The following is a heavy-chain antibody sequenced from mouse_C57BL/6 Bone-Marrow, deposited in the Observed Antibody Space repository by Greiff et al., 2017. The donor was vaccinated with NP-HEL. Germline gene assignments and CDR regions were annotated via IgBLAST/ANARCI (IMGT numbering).Heavy chain of an antibody. Sequence: EVNLVESGGDLVKPGGSLKLSCAASGFTFSSYGMSWVRQTPDKRLEWVATISSGGSYTYYPDSVKGRFTISRDNAKNTLYLQMSSLKSEDTAMYYCARHLREGGYWGQGTTLTVSS. V-gene: IGHV5-6*01. CDR3: ARHLREGGY. D-gene: IGHD3-1*01. CDR1: GFTFSSYG. CDR2: ISSGGSYT. J-gene: IGHJ2*01.